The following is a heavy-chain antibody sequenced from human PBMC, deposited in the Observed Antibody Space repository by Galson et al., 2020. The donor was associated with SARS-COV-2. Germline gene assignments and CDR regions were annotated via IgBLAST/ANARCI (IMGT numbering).Heavy chain of an antibody. Sequence: SETLSLTCTVSGGSIINYYWSWIRQPPGRGLEWIGYIHSSGRDKYNPSLQSRVTMSVDTSENHFSLKLTSVTATDTAVYYCARYTETYYSDWGQGSLVTVSS. V-gene: IGHV4-59*13. CDR2: IHSSGRD. CDR1: GGSIINYY. D-gene: IGHD1-26*01. CDR3: ARYTETYYSD. J-gene: IGHJ1*01.